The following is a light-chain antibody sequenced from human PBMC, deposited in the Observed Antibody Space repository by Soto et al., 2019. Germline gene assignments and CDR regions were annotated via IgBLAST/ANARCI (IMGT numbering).Light chain of an antibody. J-gene: IGLJ1*01. CDR2: QVT. CDR3: SSYTDSSNYV. Sequence: SVLTQPASVSGSPGQSITISCTGTSSDLAIYNYVSWYQQQPGKAPKLMIYQVTNRPSGVSNRFSGSRSGNTASLTISGLQAEDEADYSCSSYTDSSNYVFGTGTKVTVL. CDR1: SSDLAIYNY. V-gene: IGLV2-14*01.